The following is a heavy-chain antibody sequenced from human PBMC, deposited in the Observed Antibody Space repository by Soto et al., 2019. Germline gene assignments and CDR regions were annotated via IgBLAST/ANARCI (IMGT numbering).Heavy chain of an antibody. J-gene: IGHJ4*02. V-gene: IGHV3-30*18. CDR1: GFPFSSFG. D-gene: IGHD2-2*01. CDR3: AKDSDIVVVPAALIDY. Sequence: QVQLVESGGGVVKPGRSLRLSCAASGFPFSSFGMHGVRQAPGKGLEGVAVISYDGSNKYYADSVKGRFTISRDNSKNTLYLQMNSLRAEDTAVYYCAKDSDIVVVPAALIDYWGQGTLVTVSS. CDR2: ISYDGSNK.